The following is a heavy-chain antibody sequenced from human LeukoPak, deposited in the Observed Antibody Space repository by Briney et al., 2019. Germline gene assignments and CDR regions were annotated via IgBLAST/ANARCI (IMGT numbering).Heavy chain of an antibody. CDR1: GFTFRSYG. CDR2: IRYDGSNN. Sequence: PGGSLRLSCAVSGFTFRSYGMHWVRQAPGQGLEWEAFIRYDGSNNDYADSVQGRRTISRDNSKTTLYLQMNSLRAEDTAVYYCARAVSSASPASDIWGQGTMVTVS. V-gene: IGHV3-30*02. J-gene: IGHJ3*02. CDR3: ARAVSSASPASDI. D-gene: IGHD6-19*01.